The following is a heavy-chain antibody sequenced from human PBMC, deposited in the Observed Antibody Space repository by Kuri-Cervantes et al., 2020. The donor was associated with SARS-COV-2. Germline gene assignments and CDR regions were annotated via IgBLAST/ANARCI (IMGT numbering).Heavy chain of an antibody. J-gene: IGHJ4*02. CDR2: INPNSGGT. CDR1: GYTFTGYY. D-gene: IGHD5-18*01. Sequence: ASVKVSCKTSGYTFTGYYIHWVRQAPGQGLEWMGWINPNSGGTNYAQKFQGRVTMTRDTSISTAYMELSRLRSDDTAVYYCATPERGYSYGGYFDYWGQGTLVTVSS. CDR3: ATPERGYSYGGYFDY. V-gene: IGHV1-2*02.